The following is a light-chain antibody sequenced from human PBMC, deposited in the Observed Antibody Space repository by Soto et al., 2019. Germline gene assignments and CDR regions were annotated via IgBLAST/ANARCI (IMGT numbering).Light chain of an antibody. CDR1: QSISSY. J-gene: IGKJ5*01. CDR2: DAS. CDR3: QQRSNWPIT. Sequence: EIVLPQSRSTLSLWPWERATLSCRASQSISSYLSWYQQKPGQAPRLLIYDASNRATGIPARFSGSGSGTDFTLTISSLEPEDFAVYYCQQRSNWPITFGQGTRLEIK. V-gene: IGKV3-11*01.